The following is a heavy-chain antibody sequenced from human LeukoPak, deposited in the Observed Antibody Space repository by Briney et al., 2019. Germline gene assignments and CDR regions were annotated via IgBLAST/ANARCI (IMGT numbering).Heavy chain of an antibody. J-gene: IGHJ4*02. CDR2: IGTSSSTI. CDR3: ARHDYGGNSGDS. CDR1: GFTFSSYS. Sequence: GGSLRLSCAASGFTFSSYSMNWVRQAAGKGLEWVSYIGTSSSTIYYADSVKGRFTISRDNAKNSLYLQMNSLRDEDTAVYYCARHDYGGNSGDSWGQGTLVTVSS. V-gene: IGHV3-48*02. D-gene: IGHD4-23*01.